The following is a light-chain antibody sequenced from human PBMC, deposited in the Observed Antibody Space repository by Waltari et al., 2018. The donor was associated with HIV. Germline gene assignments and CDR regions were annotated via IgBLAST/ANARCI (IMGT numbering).Light chain of an antibody. CDR1: NSNIGSNY. J-gene: IGLJ2*01. CDR3: AAWDDRLNLV. V-gene: IGLV1-47*01. CDR2: KNK. Sequence: QSVLTQPPSASGTPGQRATISCFGSNSNIGSNYVYWYQQLPGMAPKLLIYKNKQRPAGVPDRFSGSKSGTSASLASSGLRSEDEADYYCAAWDDRLNLVFGGGTKLTVL.